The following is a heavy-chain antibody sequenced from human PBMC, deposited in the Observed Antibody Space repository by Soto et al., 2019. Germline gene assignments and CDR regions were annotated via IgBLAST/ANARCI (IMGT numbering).Heavy chain of an antibody. CDR2: ISAYNGNT. V-gene: IGHV1-18*04. CDR3: AREPLYDILTGYYGPQPYYGMDV. Sequence: ASVKVSCKASGYTFTSYGISWVRQAPGQGLEWMGWISAYNGNTNYAQKLQGRVTMTTDTPTSTAYMELRSLRSDDTAVYYCAREPLYDILTGYYGPQPYYGMDVWGQGTTVTVSS. D-gene: IGHD3-9*01. J-gene: IGHJ6*02. CDR1: GYTFTSYG.